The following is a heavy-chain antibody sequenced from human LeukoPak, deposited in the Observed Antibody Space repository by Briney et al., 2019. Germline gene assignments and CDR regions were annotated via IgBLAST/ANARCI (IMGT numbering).Heavy chain of an antibody. CDR2: ISGYNENT. V-gene: IGHV1-18*01. D-gene: IGHD2-21*02. CDR1: GYTFTSYG. Sequence: ASVKVSCKASGYTFTSYGISWVRQAPGQGLEWMGWISGYNENTKQAQNLQGRVTMTTDTSTSTAYMELRSLRSDDTAVYYCASDLVYCGADCYTEYWGQGTLVTVSS. J-gene: IGHJ4*02. CDR3: ASDLVYCGADCYTEY.